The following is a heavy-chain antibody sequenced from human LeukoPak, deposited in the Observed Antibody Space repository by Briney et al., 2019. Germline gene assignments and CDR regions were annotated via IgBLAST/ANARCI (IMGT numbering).Heavy chain of an antibody. Sequence: GSSLRLSCAASGFTFHDYAMHWVRQPPGKGLEWVSGISWNSGSIGYADSVKGRFTISRDNAKNSLYLQMNSLRAEDTALYYCAKGSVAAQVYYFDYWGQGTLVTVAS. CDR2: ISWNSGSI. CDR1: GFTFHDYA. V-gene: IGHV3-9*01. CDR3: AKGSVAAQVYYFDY. J-gene: IGHJ4*02. D-gene: IGHD6-19*01.